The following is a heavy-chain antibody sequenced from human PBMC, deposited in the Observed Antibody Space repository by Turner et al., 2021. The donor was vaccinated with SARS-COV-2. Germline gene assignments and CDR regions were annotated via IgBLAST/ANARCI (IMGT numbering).Heavy chain of an antibody. CDR3: ANLWFGELSTDY. V-gene: IGHV3-30*18. Sequence: QVQLVESGGGVVQPGRSLRLPCAASGFTFSSYGMHWVRQAPGKGLEWVAVISYDGSNKYYADSVKGRFTISRDNSKNTLYLQMNSLRAEDTAVYYCANLWFGELSTDYWGQGTLVTVSS. D-gene: IGHD3-10*01. CDR1: GFTFSSYG. CDR2: ISYDGSNK. J-gene: IGHJ4*02.